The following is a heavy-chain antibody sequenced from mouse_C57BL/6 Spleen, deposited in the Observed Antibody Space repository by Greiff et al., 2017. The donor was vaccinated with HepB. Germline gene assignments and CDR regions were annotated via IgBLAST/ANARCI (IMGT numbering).Heavy chain of an antibody. CDR3: ARAGSSEGYAMDY. CDR2: ISDGGSYT. J-gene: IGHJ4*01. Sequence: EVKLMESGGGLVKPGGSLKLSCAASGFTFSSYAMSWVRQTPEKRLEWVATISDGGSYTYYPDNVKGRFTISRDNAKNNLYLQMSHLKSEDTAMYYCARAGSSEGYAMDYWGQGTSVTVSS. V-gene: IGHV5-4*03. D-gene: IGHD1-1*01. CDR1: GFTFSSYA.